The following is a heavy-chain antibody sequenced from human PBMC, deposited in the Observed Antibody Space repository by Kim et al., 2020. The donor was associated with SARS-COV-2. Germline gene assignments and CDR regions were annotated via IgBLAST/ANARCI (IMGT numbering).Heavy chain of an antibody. CDR2: IKQDGSEK. CDR1: GFTFSSYW. V-gene: IGHV3-7*03. CDR3: ARKRGYSYGPLDY. J-gene: IGHJ4*02. D-gene: IGHD5-18*01. Sequence: GGSLRLSCAVSGFTFSSYWMSWVRQAPGKGLEWVANIKQDGSEKYYVDSVKGRFTISRNNAKNSLYLQMNSLRAEDTAVYYCARKRGYSYGPLDYWRQG.